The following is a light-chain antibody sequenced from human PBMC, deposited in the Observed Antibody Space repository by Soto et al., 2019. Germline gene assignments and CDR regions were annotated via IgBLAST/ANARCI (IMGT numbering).Light chain of an antibody. J-gene: IGLJ1*01. CDR3: QSYAGSLSSYV. CDR1: SSNIGAGYD. V-gene: IGLV1-40*01. CDR2: SNS. Sequence: QSVLTQPPSVSGAPGHRFTISCTGSSSNIGAGYDVHWYQQLPGTAPKLLIYSNSNRPSGVPDRFSGSKSGSSASLAITGLQDEDEADYPCQSYAGSLSSYVFGSGTKVTVL.